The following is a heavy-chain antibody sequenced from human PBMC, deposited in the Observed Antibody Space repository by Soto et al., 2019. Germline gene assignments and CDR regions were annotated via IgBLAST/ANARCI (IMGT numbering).Heavy chain of an antibody. J-gene: IGHJ6*02. V-gene: IGHV1-18*01. CDR2: ISAYNGNT. Sequence: ASVKVSCKASGYTFTSYGISWVRQAPGQGLEWMGWISAYNGNTNYAQKLQGRVTMTTDTSTSTAYMELRSLRSDDTAVYYCAREEAYYDFWSGYYNGMDVWGQGTTVTVSS. D-gene: IGHD3-3*01. CDR1: GYTFTSYG. CDR3: AREEAYYDFWSGYYNGMDV.